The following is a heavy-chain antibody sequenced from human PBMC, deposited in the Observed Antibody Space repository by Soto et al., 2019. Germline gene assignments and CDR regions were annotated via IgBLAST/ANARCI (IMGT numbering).Heavy chain of an antibody. CDR1: GYIFASHG. V-gene: IGHV1-18*04. CDR2: ISARDT. Sequence: ASVKVSCKASGYIFASHGISWVRQAPGQGLEWMGWISARDTNYAQKFQDRVTMTTDTSTDTAYMELRSLRSDDTAVYFCARDTALPTSVRDDFFYFGMDVWGQGTTVTVSS. D-gene: IGHD3-3*01. J-gene: IGHJ6*02. CDR3: ARDTALPTSVRDDFFYFGMDV.